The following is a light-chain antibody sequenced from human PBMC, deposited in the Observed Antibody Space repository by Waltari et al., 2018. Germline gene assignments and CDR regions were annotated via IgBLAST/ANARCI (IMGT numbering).Light chain of an antibody. CDR3: QHYVSLPGT. V-gene: IGKV3-20*01. J-gene: IGKJ1*01. CDR1: KSVSRA. Sequence: DIVLTLSPGPLSLSPGARATLSRRASKSVSRALAWYLQKPGQAPRLLIYGASNRATGIPDRFSGSGSGTDFSLIISRLEPEDFAVYYCQHYVSLPGTFGQGTKVEIK. CDR2: GAS.